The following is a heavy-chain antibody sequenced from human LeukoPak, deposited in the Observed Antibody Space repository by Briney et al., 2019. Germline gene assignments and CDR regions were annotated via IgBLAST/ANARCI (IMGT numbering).Heavy chain of an antibody. Sequence: GGSLRLSCAASGFTFSSYAMNWVRQAPGKGLEWVSYITNNGTTIYYADSVKGRFTISRDNAKNSLYLQMNSLRDEDTAVYYCARRTSAYSPKFDYWGQGTLVTVSS. J-gene: IGHJ4*02. D-gene: IGHD3-16*01. CDR3: ARRTSAYSPKFDY. V-gene: IGHV3-48*03. CDR2: ITNNGTTI. CDR1: GFTFSSYA.